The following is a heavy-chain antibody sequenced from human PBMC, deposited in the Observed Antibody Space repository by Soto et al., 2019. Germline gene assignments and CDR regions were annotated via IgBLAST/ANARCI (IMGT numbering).Heavy chain of an antibody. D-gene: IGHD1-26*01. CDR1: GGGFESTS. V-gene: IGHV1-69*13. CDR2: IIPIFGTA. J-gene: IGHJ5*02. CDR3: AREAYSGSSGWFDP. Sequence: SVEVSWEACGGGFESTSVRWVGQSLGQGLEWMGGIIPIFGTANYAQKFQGRVTITAGESTSTAYMELSSLRSEDTAVYYCAREAYSGSSGWFDPWGQRTLVPVSS.